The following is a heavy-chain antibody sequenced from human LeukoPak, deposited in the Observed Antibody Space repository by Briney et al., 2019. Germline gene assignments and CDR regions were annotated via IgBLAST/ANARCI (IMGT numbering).Heavy chain of an antibody. CDR1: GGSISSHY. D-gene: IGHD3-3*01. J-gene: IGHJ6*03. CDR3: ARAVSDFWSGHVTGRYYYYMDV. V-gene: IGHV4-59*11. CDR2: IYYSGST. Sequence: SETLSLTCTVSGGSISSHYWSWIRQPPGKGLEWIGYIYYSGSTNYNPSLKSRVTISVDTSKNQFSLKLSSVTAADTAVYYCARAVSDFWSGHVTGRYYYYMDVWGKGTTVTVSS.